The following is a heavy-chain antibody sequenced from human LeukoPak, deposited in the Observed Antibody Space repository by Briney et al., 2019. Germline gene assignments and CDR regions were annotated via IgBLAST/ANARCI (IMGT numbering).Heavy chain of an antibody. CDR3: AREVGA. V-gene: IGHV3-66*01. D-gene: IGHD1-26*01. Sequence: GGSLRRSCTVSGIDVSSNYISWVRQAPGKGLEWVSVTYVSGNTYYADSVKGRFIVSRDNSKNTLYLEMNSLRVEDTGVYYCAREVGAWGQGTLVTVSS. CDR2: TYVSGNT. CDR1: GIDVSSNY. J-gene: IGHJ5*02.